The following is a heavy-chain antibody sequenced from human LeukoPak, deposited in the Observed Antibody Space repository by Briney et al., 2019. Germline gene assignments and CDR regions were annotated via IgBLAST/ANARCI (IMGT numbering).Heavy chain of an antibody. D-gene: IGHD6-13*01. J-gene: IGHJ6*02. CDR2: ISSSGSTI. CDR3: ARDLSYSSSWYDPYYYYGMDV. Sequence: GGSLRLSCAASGCTFSDYYMSWIRQAPGKGLEWVSYISSSGSTIYYADSVKGRFTTSRDNAKNSLYLQMNSLRAEDTAVYYCARDLSYSSSWYDPYYYYGMDVWGQGTTVTVSS. CDR1: GCTFSDYY. V-gene: IGHV3-11*01.